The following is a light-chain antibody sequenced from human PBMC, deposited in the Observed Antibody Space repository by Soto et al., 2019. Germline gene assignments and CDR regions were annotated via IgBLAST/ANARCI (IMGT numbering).Light chain of an antibody. CDR1: QSVSEY. CDR3: QQRSNWPIT. J-gene: IGKJ5*01. CDR2: DAS. V-gene: IGKV3-11*01. Sequence: EIVLTQSPATLSLSPGERVTLSCRTSQSVSEYFAWYQQKPGRAPRLLIYDASSRATGIPARFIGSGSGTDFTLTISSLEPEDFAIYYCQQRSNWPITFGQGTRLEIK.